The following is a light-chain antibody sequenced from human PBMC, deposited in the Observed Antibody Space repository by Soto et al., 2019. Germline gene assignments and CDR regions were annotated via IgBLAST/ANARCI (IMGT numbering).Light chain of an antibody. V-gene: IGLV2-11*01. CDR3: CSYAGRYSWV. CDR1: SSDVGGYNY. Sequence: QSALTQPRSVSGSPGQSVTISCTGTSSDVGGYNYVSWYQQHPGKAPKLMIYDVSERPSGIPDRFSGSKSGNTASLTISGLQAEDEADYYCCSYAGRYSWVFGGGTKVTVL. J-gene: IGLJ3*02. CDR2: DVS.